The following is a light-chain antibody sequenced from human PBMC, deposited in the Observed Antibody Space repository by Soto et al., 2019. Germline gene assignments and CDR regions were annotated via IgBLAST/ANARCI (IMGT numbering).Light chain of an antibody. J-gene: IGKJ1*01. CDR2: DAS. Sequence: IVLTQSPATLSLSPGERATLSCRASQSVSSYLAWYQQKPGQAPRLLIYDASNRATGIPARFSGSGSGTDFTLTISSLEPEDFAGYYCQQRSNWQGTFGQGTKVDIK. V-gene: IGKV3-11*01. CDR1: QSVSSY. CDR3: QQRSNWQGT.